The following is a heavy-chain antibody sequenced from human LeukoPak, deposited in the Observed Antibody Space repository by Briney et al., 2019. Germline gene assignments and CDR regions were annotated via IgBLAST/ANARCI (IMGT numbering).Heavy chain of an antibody. Sequence: GRSLRLSCAASGFTFDDHAMHWVRQAPGKSLEWVSGITWNGGSVGYADSVKGRFTVSRDNAENSLFLQMNSLRVEDTAVYYCAREWQGGIAAAGTRIEGDYWGQGTLVAVSS. CDR1: GFTFDDHA. J-gene: IGHJ4*02. D-gene: IGHD6-13*01. V-gene: IGHV3-9*01. CDR3: AREWQGGIAAAGTRIEGDY. CDR2: ITWNGGSV.